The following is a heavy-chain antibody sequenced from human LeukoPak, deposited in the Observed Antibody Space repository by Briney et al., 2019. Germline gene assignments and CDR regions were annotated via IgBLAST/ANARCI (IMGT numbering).Heavy chain of an antibody. D-gene: IGHD3-16*02. CDR2: IYHSGST. CDR3: ARDPGTRRPPPIMITFGGVIAHTPYFDY. J-gene: IGHJ4*02. V-gene: IGHV4-38-2*02. CDR1: GYSISSGYY. Sequence: SETLSLTCTVSGYSISSGYYWGWIRQPPGKGLEWIGSIYHSGSTYYNPSLKSRVTISVDTSKNQFSLKLSSVTAADTAVYYCARDPGTRRPPPIMITFGGVIAHTPYFDYWGQGTLVTVSS.